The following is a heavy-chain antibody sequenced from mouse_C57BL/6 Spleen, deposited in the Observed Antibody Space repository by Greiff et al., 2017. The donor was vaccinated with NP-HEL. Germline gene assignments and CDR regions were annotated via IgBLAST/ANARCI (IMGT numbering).Heavy chain of an antibody. CDR3: APITTVVATRDAMDY. CDR1: GYAFSSSW. D-gene: IGHD1-1*01. J-gene: IGHJ4*01. V-gene: IGHV1-82*01. Sequence: QVQLQQSGPELVKPGASVKISCKASGYAFSSSWMNWVKQRPGKGLEWIGRIYPGDGDTNYNGKFKGKATLTADKSSSTAYVQLSSLTSEDSAVYFCAPITTVVATRDAMDYWGQGTSVTVSS. CDR2: IYPGDGDT.